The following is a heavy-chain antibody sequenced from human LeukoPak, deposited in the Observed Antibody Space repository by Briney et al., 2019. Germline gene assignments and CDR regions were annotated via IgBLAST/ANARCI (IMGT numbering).Heavy chain of an antibody. J-gene: IGHJ4*02. D-gene: IGHD1-26*01. Sequence: GGPLRLSCAASGFTFSNYVMHWVRQAPGKRLEWVAAISYDGSNKYYADSVKGRFTISRDNSKNTLYLQMNSLRTEDTAVYYCAKVHLEGASSLDQWGQGTLVTVSS. CDR2: ISYDGSNK. V-gene: IGHV3-30*18. CDR3: AKVHLEGASSLDQ. CDR1: GFTFSNYV.